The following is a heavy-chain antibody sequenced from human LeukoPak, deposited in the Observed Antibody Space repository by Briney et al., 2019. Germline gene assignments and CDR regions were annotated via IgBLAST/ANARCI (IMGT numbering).Heavy chain of an antibody. CDR1: CGFISSYY. D-gene: IGHD1-26*01. CDR3: ATELVRATRFALVYYGMDV. Sequence: SETLSLTCTVSCGFISSYYWICMRQPAGQGLEWIGRIYTSGSTNYNPSLKSRVTMSVDTSKNQFALKLSSVTAADTAVYYCATELVRATRFALVYYGMDVWGQGTTVTVSS. J-gene: IGHJ6*02. V-gene: IGHV4-4*07. CDR2: IYTSGST.